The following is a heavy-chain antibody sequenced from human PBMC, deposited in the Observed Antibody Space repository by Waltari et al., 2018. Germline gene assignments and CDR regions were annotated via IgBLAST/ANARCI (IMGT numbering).Heavy chain of an antibody. CDR1: GYSISSGYY. Sequence: QVQLQESGPGLVKPSETLSLTCAVSGYSISSGYYWGWIRQPPGKGLEWIGSIYHSGSTYSNPSRKSRVTISVDTSKNQFSLKLSSVTAADTAVYYCARGGSYSELYWGQGTLVTVSS. CDR3: ARGGSYSELY. D-gene: IGHD1-26*01. V-gene: IGHV4-38-2*01. CDR2: IYHSGST. J-gene: IGHJ4*02.